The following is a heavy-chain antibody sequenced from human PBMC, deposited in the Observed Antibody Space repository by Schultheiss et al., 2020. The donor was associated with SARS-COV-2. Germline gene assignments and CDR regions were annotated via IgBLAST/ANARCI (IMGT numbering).Heavy chain of an antibody. CDR1: GFTFSSYA. V-gene: IGHV3-30-3*01. CDR2: ISYDGSNK. CDR3: ARDGRSGWYGSFDY. D-gene: IGHD6-19*01. J-gene: IGHJ4*02. Sequence: GGSLRLSCAASGFTFSSYAMHWVRQAPGKGLEWVAVISYDGSNKYYADSVKGRFTISRDNSKNTLYLQMNSLRAEDTAVYYCARDGRSGWYGSFDYWGQGLVTVSS.